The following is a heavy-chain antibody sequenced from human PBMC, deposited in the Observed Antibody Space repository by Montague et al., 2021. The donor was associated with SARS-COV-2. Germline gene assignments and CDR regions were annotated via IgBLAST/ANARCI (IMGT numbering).Heavy chain of an antibody. D-gene: IGHD6-13*01. Sequence: LVKPTQTLTLTCTFSGFSLSTSVMSVSWIRQPPGKGLEWIGYIYYSGSTNYNPSLKSRVTISVDTSKNQFSLKLSSVTAADTAVYYCARAGQQLARYYYYGMDVWGQGTTVTVSS. CDR2: IYYSGST. J-gene: IGHJ6*02. CDR1: GFSLSTSVMS. V-gene: IGHV4-61*08. CDR3: ARAGQQLARYYYYGMDV.